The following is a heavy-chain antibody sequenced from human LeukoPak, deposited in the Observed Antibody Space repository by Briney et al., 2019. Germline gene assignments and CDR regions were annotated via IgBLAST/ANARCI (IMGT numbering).Heavy chain of an antibody. J-gene: IGHJ3*02. V-gene: IGHV3-23*01. CDR3: VREISRGLTFDI. D-gene: IGHD3-10*01. CDR1: GFTFSNYA. Sequence: GGSLRLSCAASGFTFSNYAMSWVRQAPGKGLEWVSAISGSGGNTYYADSVKGRFTISRDNAKNSPYLQMNPLRAEDTAIYYCVREISRGLTFDIWGQGTMVTVSS. CDR2: ISGSGGNT.